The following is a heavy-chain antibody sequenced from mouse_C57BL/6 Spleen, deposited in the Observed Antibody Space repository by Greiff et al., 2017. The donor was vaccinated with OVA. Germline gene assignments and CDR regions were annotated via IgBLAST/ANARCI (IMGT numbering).Heavy chain of an antibody. D-gene: IGHD4-1*01. CDR3: TRGLGRYFDV. Sequence: EVQRVESGGGLVQPGGSMKLSCAASGFTFSDAWMDWVRQSPEKGLEWVAEIRNKANNHATYYAESVKGRFTISRDDSKSSVYLQMNSLRAEDTGIYYCTRGLGRYFDVWGTGTTVTVSS. J-gene: IGHJ1*03. V-gene: IGHV6-6*01. CDR1: GFTFSDAW. CDR2: IRNKANNHAT.